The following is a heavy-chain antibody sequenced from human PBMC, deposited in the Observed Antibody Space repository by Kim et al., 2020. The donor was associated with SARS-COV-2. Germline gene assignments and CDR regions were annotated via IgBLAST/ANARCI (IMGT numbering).Heavy chain of an antibody. J-gene: IGHJ6*02. V-gene: IGHV1-18*01. D-gene: IGHD6-19*01. CDR3: AREVAVAGTSRYYGFNV. CDR1: GYIFTTYG. CDR2: ISGYNGDT. Sequence: ASVKVSCKASGYIFTTYGITWVRQAPGQGLEWLGWISGYNGDTNYVQKFQGRVTMTADTSTSTAYMELRSLRSDDTAVYYCAREVAVAGTSRYYGFNVWGQGTTVTVSS.